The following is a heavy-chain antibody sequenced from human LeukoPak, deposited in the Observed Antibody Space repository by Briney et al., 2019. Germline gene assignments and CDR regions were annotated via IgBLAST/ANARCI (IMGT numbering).Heavy chain of an antibody. CDR3: AKGVRGVIAYYFDF. Sequence: GGSLRLSCAASGFIFSSYVMHWVRQALGKGLEWVAVISSDGSDKYYADSGKGRFTISRDNSKNQLYLQINSLRTEDTAVYYCAKGVRGVIAYYFDFWGQGTLVTVSS. V-gene: IGHV3-30*18. D-gene: IGHD3-10*01. J-gene: IGHJ4*02. CDR1: GFIFSSYV. CDR2: ISSDGSDK.